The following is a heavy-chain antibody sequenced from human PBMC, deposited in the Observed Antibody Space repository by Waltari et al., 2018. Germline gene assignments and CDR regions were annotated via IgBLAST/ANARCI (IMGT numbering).Heavy chain of an antibody. CDR2: IYQSGST. J-gene: IGHJ4*02. D-gene: IGHD2-2*02. CDR1: GYSISSGYY. CDR3: ARWGCGSSCYSRGYFDY. V-gene: IGHV4-38-2*02. Sequence: QVQLQESGPGLVKPSETLSLTCTVSGYSISSGYYWGWVRQPPGKGLEWIGSIYQSGSTYYNPSLKSRVTISVDTSENQFSLKLSSVTAADTAVYYCARWGCGSSCYSRGYFDYWGQGTLVTVSS.